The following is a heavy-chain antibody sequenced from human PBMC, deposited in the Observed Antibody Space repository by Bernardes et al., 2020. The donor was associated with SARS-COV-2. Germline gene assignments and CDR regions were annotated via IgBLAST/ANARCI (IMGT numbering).Heavy chain of an antibody. D-gene: IGHD6-6*01. CDR2: IYISGIT. CDR3: ARVDEYSSPPNYYYYHGMDV. V-gene: IGHV4-4*07. Sequence: SETLSLTCTVSGGSISSYYWSWIRQPAGKALEWIGRIYISGITNYNPSLKSRVTISLDRSKNQFSLKLSSVTAADTAVYYCARVDEYSSPPNYYYYHGMDVWGQGTTVTVS. J-gene: IGHJ6*02. CDR1: GGSISSYY.